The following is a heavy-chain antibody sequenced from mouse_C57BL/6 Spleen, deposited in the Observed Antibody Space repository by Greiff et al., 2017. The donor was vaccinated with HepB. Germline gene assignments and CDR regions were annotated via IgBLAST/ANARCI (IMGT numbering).Heavy chain of an antibody. CDR3: ARSSIYDGYPYWYFDV. D-gene: IGHD2-3*01. CDR1: GYTFTDYY. Sequence: QVQLQQSGAELVRPGASVPLSCKASGYTFTDYYINWVKQRPGQGLEWIARIYPGIGHTYYNEKFKGKATLTAEKSSSTAYMQLSRLTSEDSAVYFCARSSIYDGYPYWYFDVWGTGTTVTVSS. CDR2: IYPGIGHT. V-gene: IGHV1-76*01. J-gene: IGHJ1*03.